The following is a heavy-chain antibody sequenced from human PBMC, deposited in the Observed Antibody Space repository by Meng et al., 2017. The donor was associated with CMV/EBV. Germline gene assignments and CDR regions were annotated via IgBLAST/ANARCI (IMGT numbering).Heavy chain of an antibody. CDR2: IIPIFGTA. J-gene: IGHJ5*02. CDR1: FCSYA. V-gene: IGHV1-69*05. CDR3: ARGGGTIFGVVTNNWFDP. Sequence: FCSYAISWVRPAPGQGLEWMGGIIPIFGTANYAQKFQGRVTITTDESTSTAYMELSSLRSEDTAVYYCARGGGTIFGVVTNNWFDPWGQGTLVTVSS. D-gene: IGHD3-3*01.